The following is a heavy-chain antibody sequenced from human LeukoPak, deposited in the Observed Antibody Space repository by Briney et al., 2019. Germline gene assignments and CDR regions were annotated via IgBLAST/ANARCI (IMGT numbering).Heavy chain of an antibody. D-gene: IGHD3-10*01. CDR1: GYSFTDYY. Sequence: ASVKVSCKASGYSFTDYYMHWVRQAPGQGLEWMGWISPRSGDASYAQKFQGRVTMTRDTSINTVDMDLSGLTSDDTAVFYCARGREIHGGSDTKLDDYWGQGTLVTVSS. CDR2: ISPRSGDA. V-gene: IGHV1-2*02. CDR3: ARGREIHGGSDTKLDDY. J-gene: IGHJ4*02.